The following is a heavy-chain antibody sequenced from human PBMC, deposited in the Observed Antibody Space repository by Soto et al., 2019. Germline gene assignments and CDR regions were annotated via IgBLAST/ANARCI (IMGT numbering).Heavy chain of an antibody. D-gene: IGHD5-12*01. CDR1: GGTFSSYT. V-gene: IGHV1-69*12. CDR2: IIPIFGTA. Sequence: QVQLVQSGAEVKKPGSSVTVSCKASGGTFSSYTISWVRQAPGQGLEWMGGIIPIFGTANYAQKFQGRATITADESASTAYMEWSSARSEDTAVYYGARENHRWLQWCHFDLWGRGTLVAVSS. CDR3: ARENHRWLQWCHFDL. J-gene: IGHJ2*01.